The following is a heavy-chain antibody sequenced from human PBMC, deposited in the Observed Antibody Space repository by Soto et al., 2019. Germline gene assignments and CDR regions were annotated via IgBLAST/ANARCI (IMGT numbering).Heavy chain of an antibody. Sequence: EVQLVESGGGLVKPGGSPRLSCAASGFTFSSYSMNWVRQAPGKGLEWVSSISSSSSYIYYADSLKGRFTISRDNAKTSLYLQMNSLRAEEAAVYYCAREIRVSSWPFDYWGPGTLVTVSS. CDR2: ISSSSSYI. J-gene: IGHJ4*01. D-gene: IGHD6-13*01. CDR3: AREIRVSSWPFDY. CDR1: GFTFSSYS. V-gene: IGHV3-21*01.